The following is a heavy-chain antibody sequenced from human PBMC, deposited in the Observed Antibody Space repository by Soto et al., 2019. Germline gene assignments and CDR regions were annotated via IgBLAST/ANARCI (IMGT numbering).Heavy chain of an antibody. Sequence: SETLSLTCTVSGGSISSYYWSWIRQPPGKGLEWIGYIYYSGSTNYNPSLKSRVTISVDTSKNQFSLKLSSVTAADTAVYYCARAALTARGFDYWGQGTLVTVSS. J-gene: IGHJ4*02. CDR3: ARAALTARGFDY. CDR1: GGSISSYY. D-gene: IGHD5-18*01. V-gene: IGHV4-59*01. CDR2: IYYSGST.